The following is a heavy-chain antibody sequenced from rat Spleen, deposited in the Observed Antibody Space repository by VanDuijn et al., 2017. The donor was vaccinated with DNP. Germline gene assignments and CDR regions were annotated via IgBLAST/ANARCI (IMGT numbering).Heavy chain of an antibody. CDR1: GFTFSNYY. V-gene: IGHV5-25*01. D-gene: IGHD4-3*01. CDR3: ARYAPSASYAMDA. Sequence: EVQLVESGGGLVQPGRSMKLSCAASGFTFSNYYMAWVRQAPTKGLEWVASISTGGSTSYPDSVKGRFTISRDNAKNTLYLQMNSLRSEDTATYYCARYAPSASYAMDAWGQGTSVTVSS. J-gene: IGHJ4*01. CDR2: ISTGGST.